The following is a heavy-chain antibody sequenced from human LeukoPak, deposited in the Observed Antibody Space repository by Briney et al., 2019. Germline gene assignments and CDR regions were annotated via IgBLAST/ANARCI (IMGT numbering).Heavy chain of an antibody. D-gene: IGHD6-19*01. CDR3: ARAVSGYYFDY. V-gene: IGHV4-59*01. CDR2: IYYTGST. J-gene: IGHJ4*02. Sequence: PSETLSLTCTVSGGSISSYYWSWIRQPPGKGLEWIGYIYYTGSTTYNPSIKSRVTISVDTSKNHFSLNLSSVTAADTAVYYCARAVSGYYFDYWGQGTLVAVSS. CDR1: GGSISSYY.